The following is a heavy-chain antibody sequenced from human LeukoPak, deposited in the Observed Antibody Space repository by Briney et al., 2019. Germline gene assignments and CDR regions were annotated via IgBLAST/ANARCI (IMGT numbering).Heavy chain of an antibody. CDR3: AKDYCGGDCYSGWYFDL. Sequence: GRSLRLSCAASGFTFDDYAMHWVRQAPGKGLEWVSGISYNSDTIAYADSVKGRFAISRDNAKNSLYLQMNSLRAEDTALYYCAKDYCGGDCYSGWYFDLWGRGTLVTVSS. CDR2: ISYNSDTI. CDR1: GFTFDDYA. J-gene: IGHJ2*01. D-gene: IGHD2-21*02. V-gene: IGHV3-9*01.